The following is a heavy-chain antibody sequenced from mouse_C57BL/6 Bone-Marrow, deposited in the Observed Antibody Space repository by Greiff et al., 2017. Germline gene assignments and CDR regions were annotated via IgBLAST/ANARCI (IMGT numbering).Heavy chain of an antibody. V-gene: IGHV5-6*01. Sequence: EVMLVESGGDLVKPGGSLKLSCAASGFTFSSYGMSWVRQTPDKRLEWVATISSGGSYTYYPDSVKGRFTISSDNAKNTLYLQMSSLKSEDTAMYYCARQFYYGSSWWYFDVWGTGTTVTVSS. CDR3: ARQFYYGSSWWYFDV. J-gene: IGHJ1*03. CDR2: ISSGGSYT. D-gene: IGHD1-1*01. CDR1: GFTFSSYG.